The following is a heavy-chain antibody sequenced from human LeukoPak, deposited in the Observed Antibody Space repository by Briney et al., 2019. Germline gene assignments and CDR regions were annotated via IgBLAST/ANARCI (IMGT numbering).Heavy chain of an antibody. Sequence: SETLSLTCAVYGGSFSGYYWSWIRQPPGKGLEWIGEINHSGSTNYNPSLKSRVTISVDTPKNQFSLKLSSVTAADTAVYYCARGLGVRGVISPYYYYGMDVWGQGTTVTVSS. V-gene: IGHV4-34*01. CDR1: GGSFSGYY. J-gene: IGHJ6*02. D-gene: IGHD3-10*01. CDR3: ARGLGVRGVISPYYYYGMDV. CDR2: INHSGST.